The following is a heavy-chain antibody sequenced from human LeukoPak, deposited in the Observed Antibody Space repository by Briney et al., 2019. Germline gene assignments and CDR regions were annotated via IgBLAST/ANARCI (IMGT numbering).Heavy chain of an antibody. CDR3: ARWLLLPLKPYYFDY. CDR1: GFTFSSYA. D-gene: IGHD3-22*01. Sequence: GGSLRLSCAASGFTFSSYAMSWVRQAPGKGLEWVSAISGSGGSTYYADSVKGRFTISRDNSKNTLYLQMNSLRAEDTAVYYCARWLLLPLKPYYFDYWGQGTLVTVSS. V-gene: IGHV3-23*01. CDR2: ISGSGGST. J-gene: IGHJ4*02.